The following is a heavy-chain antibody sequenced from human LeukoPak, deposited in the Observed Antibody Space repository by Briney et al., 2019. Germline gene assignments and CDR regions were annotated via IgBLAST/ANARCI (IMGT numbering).Heavy chain of an antibody. V-gene: IGHV1-2*02. CDR2: INPNSGGT. Sequence: ASVKVSCKASGYTFTGYYMHWVRQAPGQGLEWMGWINPNSGGTNYAQKFQGRVTMTRDTSISTAYMELSRLRSDDTAVYYRARGWDIVVRFDPWGQGTLVTVSS. CDR1: GYTFTGYY. D-gene: IGHD2-15*01. J-gene: IGHJ5*02. CDR3: ARGWDIVVRFDP.